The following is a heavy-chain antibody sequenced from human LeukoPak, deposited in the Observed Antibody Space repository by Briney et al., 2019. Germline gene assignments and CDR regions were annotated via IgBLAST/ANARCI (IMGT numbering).Heavy chain of an antibody. D-gene: IGHD3-10*01. CDR1: GYTFTSYY. V-gene: IGHV1-46*01. CDR2: INPSGGST. CDR3: ARRVTMVRGVIMNWFDP. J-gene: IGHJ5*02. Sequence: ASVKVSCKASGYTFTSYYMHWVRQAPGQGLEWMGIINPSGGSTSYAQKFRGRVTMTRDTSTSTVYMELSSLRSEDTAVYYCARRVTMVRGVIMNWFDPWGQGTLVTVSS.